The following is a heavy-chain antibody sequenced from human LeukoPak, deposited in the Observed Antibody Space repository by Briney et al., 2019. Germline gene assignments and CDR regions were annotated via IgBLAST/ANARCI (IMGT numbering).Heavy chain of an antibody. J-gene: IGHJ5*02. Sequence: ASVKVSCKASGYTFTGYYMHWVRQTPGQGLEWMGWINPNSGGTNYAQKFQGRVTMTRDTSISTAYMELSRLRSDDTAVYYCARGLPRYCSGGSCYSRWFDPWGHGTLVTVSS. V-gene: IGHV1-2*02. CDR2: INPNSGGT. D-gene: IGHD2-15*01. CDR1: GYTFTGYY. CDR3: ARGLPRYCSGGSCYSRWFDP.